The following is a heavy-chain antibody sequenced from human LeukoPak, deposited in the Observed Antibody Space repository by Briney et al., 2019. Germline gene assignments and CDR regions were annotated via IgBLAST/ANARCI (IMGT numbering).Heavy chain of an antibody. V-gene: IGHV1-69-2*01. D-gene: IGHD1-26*01. CDR3: ATVGGSYSDY. J-gene: IGHJ4*02. CDR1: GYTFTDYY. CDR2: VDPEDGET. Sequence: ASVKVSCKVSGYTFTDYYMHWVHQAPGKGLEWMGLVDPEDGETIYAEKFQGRVTITADTSTGTAYMELSSLRSEDTAVYYCATVGGSYSDYWGQGTLVTVSS.